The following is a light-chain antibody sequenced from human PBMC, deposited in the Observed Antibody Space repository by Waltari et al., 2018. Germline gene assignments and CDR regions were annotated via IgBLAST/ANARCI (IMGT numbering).Light chain of an antibody. CDR3: GTWHSGLWV. CDR2: GNN. CDR1: TSNIGDPY. Sequence: QSVLTQPPSVSAAPGQRITISCSGSTSNIGDPYVSWLQLLPGTAPKLLIYGNNKRPSGIPDRFSGSHSGTLATRNIAGLQTGDEADYYCGTWHSGLWVFGGGTKVTVL. V-gene: IGLV1-51*01. J-gene: IGLJ3*02.